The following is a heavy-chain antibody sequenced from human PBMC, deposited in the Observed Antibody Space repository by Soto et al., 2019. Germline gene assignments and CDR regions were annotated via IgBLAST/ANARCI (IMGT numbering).Heavy chain of an antibody. V-gene: IGHV5-51*01. CDR3: ARHLYESSGYRYFDL. CDR1: YSFSSNW. J-gene: IGHJ4*02. D-gene: IGHD3-22*01. Sequence: YSFSSNWIGWVRQRPGKGLEWMGIIYPGDSEVKYSPSFRGQVTISVDTSISTAYLQWSSLKATDTAMYYCARHLYESSGYRYFDLWGQGTLVTAPQ. CDR2: IYPGDSEV.